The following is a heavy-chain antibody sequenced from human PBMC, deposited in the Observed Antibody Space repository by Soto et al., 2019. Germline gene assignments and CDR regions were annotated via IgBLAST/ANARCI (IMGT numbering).Heavy chain of an antibody. Sequence: GGSLRLSCVASGFTFSSYWMSWVRQAPGKGLEWVANIKQDGSKKYYVDSVKGRFTISRDNAKNSLYLEMNSLRAEDTAVYYCARATCSSSTCYAVYFDSWGQGTLVTVPS. CDR2: IKQDGSKK. CDR1: GFTFSSYW. CDR3: ARATCSSSTCYAVYFDS. D-gene: IGHD2-2*01. J-gene: IGHJ4*02. V-gene: IGHV3-7*01.